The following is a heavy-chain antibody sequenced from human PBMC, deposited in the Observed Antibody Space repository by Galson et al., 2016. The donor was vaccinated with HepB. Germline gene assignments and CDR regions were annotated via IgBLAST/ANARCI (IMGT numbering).Heavy chain of an antibody. V-gene: IGHV3-23*01. J-gene: IGHJ4*02. Sequence: SLRLSCAASGFTFINHAVSWVRQAPGKGPEWVSTISGRGDNIFYGDSVKGRFTISRDNSNNTVFLQMNSLRAEDTAVYYCAKGRNFYDNSGYFADWGQGTLVTVSS. CDR2: ISGRGDNI. CDR3: AKGRNFYDNSGYFAD. D-gene: IGHD3-22*01. CDR1: GFTFINHA.